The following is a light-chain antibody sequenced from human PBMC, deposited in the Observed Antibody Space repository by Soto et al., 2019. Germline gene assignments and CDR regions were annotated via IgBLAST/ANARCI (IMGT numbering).Light chain of an antibody. Sequence: EIVLTQSPGTLSLSPGERATLSCRASQSVSSYLAWNQQKPGQAPRLLIYDASKRATGVPARFSGSGSGTDSTLTISSLEPEDFAVYYCQQRSNWLWTFGQGTKVDIK. J-gene: IGKJ1*01. V-gene: IGKV3-11*01. CDR3: QQRSNWLWT. CDR2: DAS. CDR1: QSVSSY.